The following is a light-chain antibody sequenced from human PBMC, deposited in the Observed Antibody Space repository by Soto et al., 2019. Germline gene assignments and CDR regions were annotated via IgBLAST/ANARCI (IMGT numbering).Light chain of an antibody. V-gene: IGKV1-6*01. CDR2: AAS. J-gene: IGKJ1*01. CDR1: QGIRND. Sequence: AIQMTQAPSSLSASVVERVTITCRASQGIRNDLGWYQQKPGKAPKLLIYAASSLQSGVPSRFSGSGSGTDFTLTISSLQPEDFATYYCLQDYNYPWTFGQGTKVDIK. CDR3: LQDYNYPWT.